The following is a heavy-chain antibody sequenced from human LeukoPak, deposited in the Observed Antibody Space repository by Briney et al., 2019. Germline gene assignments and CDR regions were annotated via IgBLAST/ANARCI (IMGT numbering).Heavy chain of an antibody. D-gene: IGHD3-10*01. J-gene: IGHJ4*02. CDR2: IKQDGSET. V-gene: IGHV3-7*01. CDR1: GFTFSNYW. Sequence: GGSLRLSCAASGFTFSNYWMSWVRQAPGKGLEWVANIKQDGSETYYVDSVKGRFTISRDNAKNSLYLQMNSLRAEDTAVYYCASGVPHYFDSGSSHNEEGVWGQGTLVTVST. CDR3: ASGVPHYFDSGSSHNEEGV.